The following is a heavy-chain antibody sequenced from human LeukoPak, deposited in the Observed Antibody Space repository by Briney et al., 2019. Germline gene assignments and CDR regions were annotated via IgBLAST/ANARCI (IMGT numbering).Heavy chain of an antibody. CDR3: AQGGSEIYYFYHGMDV. CDR2: ISYDGGNK. CDR1: GFKFNSYA. V-gene: IGHV3-30*18. Sequence: GRSLRLSCVASGFKFNSYAIHWVRQAPGKGLQWVTVISYDGGNKYYADSVKGRFTISRDNSKNTVYLQMNSLRAEDTAVYHCAQGGSEIYYFYHGMDVWGRGTTVTVSS. J-gene: IGHJ6*02. D-gene: IGHD3-10*01.